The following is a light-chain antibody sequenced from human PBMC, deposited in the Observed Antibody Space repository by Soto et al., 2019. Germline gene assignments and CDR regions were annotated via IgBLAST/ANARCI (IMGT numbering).Light chain of an antibody. CDR1: QSLLHRNRYNY. Sequence: DIVMTQSPVSLPVTPGEPASISCRSSQSLLHRNRYNYLDWYVQKPGQSPQLLIYLGSNRASGVPDRFSGSGSGTDFTLKISSVEAEDVGVYYCMQALRTPCTFGPGTKVEIK. J-gene: IGKJ3*01. CDR2: LGS. CDR3: MQALRTPCT. V-gene: IGKV2-28*01.